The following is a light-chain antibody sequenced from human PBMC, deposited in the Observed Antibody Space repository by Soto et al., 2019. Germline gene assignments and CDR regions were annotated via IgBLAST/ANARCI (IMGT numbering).Light chain of an antibody. CDR3: LQRSNWPPLLS. V-gene: IGKV3-11*01. CDR1: QSVTTY. CDR2: DAS. Sequence: EIVLTQSPATLSWSPVERATLSCRASQSVTTYLAWYQQKPGEAPRLLIYDASSRATGIPARFSGSGSGTDFTLTISSLEPEDFRFYYCLQRSNWPPLLSFGGGTKVEIK. J-gene: IGKJ4*01.